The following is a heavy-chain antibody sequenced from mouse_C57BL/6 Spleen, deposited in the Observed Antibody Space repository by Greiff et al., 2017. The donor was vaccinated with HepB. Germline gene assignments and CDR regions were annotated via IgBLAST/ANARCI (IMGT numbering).Heavy chain of an antibody. V-gene: IGHV14-3*01. J-gene: IGHJ2*01. Sequence: VQLQQSVAELVRPGASVKLSCTASGFNINNTYMHWVKQRPEQGLEWIGRIDPANGNTKYDPKFQGKATITADTASNTAYLQLSSLTSEDTAIYYCARGYGSSYYYFDYWGQGTTLTVSS. D-gene: IGHD1-1*01. CDR2: IDPANGNT. CDR3: ARGYGSSYYYFDY. CDR1: GFNINNTY.